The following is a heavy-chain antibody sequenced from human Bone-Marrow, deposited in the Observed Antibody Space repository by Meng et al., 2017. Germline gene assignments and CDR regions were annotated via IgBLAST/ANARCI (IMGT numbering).Heavy chain of an antibody. D-gene: IGHD3-3*01. CDR1: GFTFGDYA. Sequence: GESLKISCTASGFTFGDYAMSWFRQAPGKGLEWVGFIRSKAYGGTTEYAASVKGRFTISRDDSKSIAYLQMNSLRAEDTAVYYCAKDHARYDFWSGYYWHYYYYYGMDVWGQGTTVTVSS. V-gene: IGHV3-49*03. J-gene: IGHJ6*02. CDR2: IRSKAYGGTT. CDR3: AKDHARYDFWSGYYWHYYYYYGMDV.